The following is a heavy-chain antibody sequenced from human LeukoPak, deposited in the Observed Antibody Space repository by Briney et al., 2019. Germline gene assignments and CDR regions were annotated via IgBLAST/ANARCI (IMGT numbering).Heavy chain of an antibody. D-gene: IGHD6-25*01. J-gene: IGHJ4*02. CDR1: GYTFTDYY. CDR3: AREALNSGAWIF. CDR2: TSTFNSRT. V-gene: IGHV1-2*02. Sequence: ASAKVSCKASGYTFTDYYMHWVRQAPGQGLEWMGWTSTFNSRTHTARNFQGRVTMTTDTSATTAYLEVSGLTSNDTAVYYCAREALNSGAWIFWGQGSLVIVSS.